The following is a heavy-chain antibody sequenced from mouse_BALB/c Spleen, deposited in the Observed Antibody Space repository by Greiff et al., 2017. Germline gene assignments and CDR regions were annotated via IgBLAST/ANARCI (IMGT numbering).Heavy chain of an antibody. Sequence: EVKVEESGGGLVKPGGSLKLSCAASGFAFSSYDMSWVRQTPEKRLEWVAYISSGGGSTYYPDTVKGRFTISRDNAKNTLYLQMSSLKSEDTAMYYCARHRGYRYDYAMDYWGQGTSVTVSS. V-gene: IGHV5-12-1*01. D-gene: IGHD2-14*01. CDR3: ARHRGYRYDYAMDY. CDR1: GFAFSSYD. CDR2: ISSGGGST. J-gene: IGHJ4*01.